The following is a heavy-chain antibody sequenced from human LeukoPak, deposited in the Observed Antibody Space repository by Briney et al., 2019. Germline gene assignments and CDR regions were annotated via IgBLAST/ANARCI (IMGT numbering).Heavy chain of an antibody. CDR2: ISSSSSYI. CDR3: ARHRKWLVPDYFDY. D-gene: IGHD6-19*01. Sequence: PGGSLRLSCAASGFTFSSYSMNWVCQAPGKGLEWVSSISSSSSYIYYADSVKGRFTISRDNAKNSLYLQMNSLRAEDTAVYYCARHRKWLVPDYFDYRGQGTLVTVSS. V-gene: IGHV3-21*01. CDR1: GFTFSSYS. J-gene: IGHJ4*02.